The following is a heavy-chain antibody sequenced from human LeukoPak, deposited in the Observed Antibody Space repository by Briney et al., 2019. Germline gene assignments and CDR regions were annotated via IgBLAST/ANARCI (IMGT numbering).Heavy chain of an antibody. J-gene: IGHJ4*02. Sequence: ASVKVSCKASGYTFTSYYMHWVRQAPGQGLEWMGIISPSGGSTSYAQKFQGRVTMTRDTSTSTVYMELSSLRSEDTAVYYCARVPSYDYDFWSGYIYFDYWGQGTLVTVSS. D-gene: IGHD3-3*01. CDR3: ARVPSYDYDFWSGYIYFDY. V-gene: IGHV1-46*03. CDR2: ISPSGGST. CDR1: GYTFTSYY.